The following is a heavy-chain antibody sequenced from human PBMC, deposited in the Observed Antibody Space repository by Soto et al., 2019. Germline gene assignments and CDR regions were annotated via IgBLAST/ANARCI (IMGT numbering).Heavy chain of an antibody. CDR1: GGSFSGYY. Sequence: QVQLQQWGAGLLKPSETLSLTCAVYGGSFSGYYWSWIRQPPGKVLGWIGEINHSGSTNYNPSLKSRVTISVDTSKNQFSLKLSSVTAADTAVYYCARADDYGDYVREGWFDPWGQGTLVTVSS. V-gene: IGHV4-34*01. CDR3: ARADDYGDYVREGWFDP. D-gene: IGHD4-17*01. CDR2: INHSGST. J-gene: IGHJ5*02.